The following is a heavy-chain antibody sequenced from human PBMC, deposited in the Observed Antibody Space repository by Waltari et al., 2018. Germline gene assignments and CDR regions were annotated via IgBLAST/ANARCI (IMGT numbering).Heavy chain of an antibody. CDR3: QVVGSGSTPPDY. J-gene: IGHJ4*02. Sequence: QVQLVESGGGVVQPGRSLRLSCAASGFTFSSYGMHWVRQAPGKGLEWVAVIWYDGSNKYYADSVKGRFTISRDNSKNTLYLQMNSLRAEDTAMYYCQVVGSGSTPPDYWGQGTLVTVSS. CDR1: GFTFSSYG. V-gene: IGHV3-33*08. CDR2: IWYDGSNK. D-gene: IGHD3-10*01.